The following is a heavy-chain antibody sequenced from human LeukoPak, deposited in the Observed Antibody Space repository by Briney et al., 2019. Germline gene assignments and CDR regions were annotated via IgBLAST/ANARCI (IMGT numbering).Heavy chain of an antibody. CDR2: IYYSGST. CDR3: ARLGCTGYYDSSGSRRASLDY. Sequence: SETLSLTCTVSGGSISSSSYYWGWIRQPPGKGLEWIGSIYYSGSTYYKPSLKSRVTISVDTSKNQFSLKLSSVTAADTAVYYCARLGCTGYYDSSGSRRASLDYWGQGTLVTVSS. D-gene: IGHD3-22*01. J-gene: IGHJ4*02. CDR1: GGSISSSSYY. V-gene: IGHV4-39*01.